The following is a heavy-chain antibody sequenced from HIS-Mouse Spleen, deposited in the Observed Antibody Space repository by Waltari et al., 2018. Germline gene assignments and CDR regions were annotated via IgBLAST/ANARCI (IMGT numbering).Heavy chain of an antibody. D-gene: IGHD6-13*01. CDR2: IYYSGST. V-gene: IGHV4-39*07. CDR3: AREIPYSSSWYDWYFDL. Sequence: QLQLQESGPGLVKPSETLSLTCTVSGGSISSSSYYWGWIRQPPGKGLEWIGSIYYSGSTYYNPSLKRRVTISVDTSKNQFSLKLSSVTAADTAVYYCAREIPYSSSWYDWYFDLWGRASWSLSPQ. J-gene: IGHJ2*01. CDR1: GGSISSSSYY.